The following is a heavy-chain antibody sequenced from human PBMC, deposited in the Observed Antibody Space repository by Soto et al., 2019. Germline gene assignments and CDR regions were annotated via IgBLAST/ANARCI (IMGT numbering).Heavy chain of an antibody. CDR2: INPNSGGT. J-gene: IGHJ4*02. D-gene: IGHD6-25*01. V-gene: IGHV1-2*04. CDR1: GYTFTSYA. Sequence: ASVKVSCKASGYTFTSYAMHWVRQAPGQGLEWVGWINPNSGGTSYAQKFQGWVTMTRDTSISTVYMELSRLKSDDTAVYYCARDRADQEIAADPYFGYWGQGTLVTVSS. CDR3: ARDRADQEIAADPYFGY.